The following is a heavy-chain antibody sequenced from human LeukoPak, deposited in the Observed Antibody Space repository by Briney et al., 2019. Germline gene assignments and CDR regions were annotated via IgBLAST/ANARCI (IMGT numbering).Heavy chain of an antibody. V-gene: IGHV3-21*01. Sequence: PGGSLRLSCAASGFTFSSYSMNWVRQAPGKGLEWVSSISSSSSYIYYADSVKGRFTISRDNAKNSLYLQMNSLRAEDTAVYYCAKLPSDFFAHDAFDIWGQGTMVTVSS. D-gene: IGHD4-23*01. CDR3: AKLPSDFFAHDAFDI. CDR1: GFTFSSYS. CDR2: ISSSSSYI. J-gene: IGHJ3*02.